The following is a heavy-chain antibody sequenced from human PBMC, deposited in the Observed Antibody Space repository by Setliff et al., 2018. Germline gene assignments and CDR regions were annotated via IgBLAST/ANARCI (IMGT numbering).Heavy chain of an antibody. CDR1: GGSISGYY. CDR3: ARGGYNGYAVFDD. D-gene: IGHD5-12*01. J-gene: IGHJ4*02. V-gene: IGHV4-59*01. Sequence: SETLSLTCTVSGGSISGYYWSWIRQPPGKGLEWIGNIYYTGSPSYSPSLRSRGTISVDTSKNKFSLSLSSVTAADTAVYYCARGGYNGYAVFDDWGQGALVTV. CDR2: IYYTGSP.